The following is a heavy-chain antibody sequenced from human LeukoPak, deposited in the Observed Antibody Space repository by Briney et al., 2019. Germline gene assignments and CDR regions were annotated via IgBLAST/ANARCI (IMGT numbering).Heavy chain of an antibody. V-gene: IGHV1-8*03. CDR3: ARGDFWSGYSNYYYMDV. CDR1: GYTFPNYG. D-gene: IGHD3-3*01. Sequence: ASVKVSCKASGYTFPNYGINWVRQATGQGLEWMGWMNPHTGHTAYAQKFQGRVTFTRNTSISTAFMDLGSLMSEDTAVYYCARGDFWSGYSNYYYMDVWGKGTTVTVSS. CDR2: MNPHTGHT. J-gene: IGHJ6*03.